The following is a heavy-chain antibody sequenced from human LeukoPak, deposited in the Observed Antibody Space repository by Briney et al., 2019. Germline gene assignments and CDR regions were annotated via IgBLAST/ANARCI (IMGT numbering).Heavy chain of an antibody. CDR2: ISYDGSNK. Sequence: PGRSLRLSCAASGFTFSSYAMHWVRQAPGKGLEWVAVISYDGSNKYYADSVKGRFTISKDNSKSTLYLQMNSLRAEDTAVYYCARGGDILIGDAFDIWGQGTMVTVSS. CDR1: GFTFSSYA. CDR3: ARGGDILIGDAFDI. J-gene: IGHJ3*02. D-gene: IGHD3-9*01. V-gene: IGHV3-30-3*01.